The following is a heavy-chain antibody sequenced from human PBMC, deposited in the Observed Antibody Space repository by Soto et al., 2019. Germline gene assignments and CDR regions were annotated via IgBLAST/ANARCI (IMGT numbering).Heavy chain of an antibody. CDR3: ATAAGILGAPVDY. V-gene: IGHV3-23*01. J-gene: IGHJ4*02. Sequence: VQLLESGGGLVQPGGSLRLSCAASGFSFSNYAMSWVRQAPGKGLEWVSSLSANGVSTFYADSVKGRFTISRDNSKNTLSLQMSSLIAEDTATYVGATAAGILGAPVDYGGQGTLVTVSS. CDR2: LSANGVST. CDR1: GFSFSNYA. D-gene: IGHD1-26*01.